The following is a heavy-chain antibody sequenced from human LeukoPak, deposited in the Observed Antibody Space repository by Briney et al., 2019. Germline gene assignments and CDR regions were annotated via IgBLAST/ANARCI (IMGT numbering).Heavy chain of an antibody. D-gene: IGHD3-10*01. J-gene: IGHJ6*04. CDR3: ARDLGGSGSYYNVGMDV. CDR1: GFTFSGYA. CDR2: ISYDGSNK. Sequence: PGRSLRLSCAASGFTFSGYAMHWVRQAPGKGLEWVAVISYDGSNKYYADSVKGRFTISRDNSKNTLYLQMNSLRAEDTAVYYCARDLGGSGSYYNVGMDVWGKGTTVTVSS. V-gene: IGHV3-30*04.